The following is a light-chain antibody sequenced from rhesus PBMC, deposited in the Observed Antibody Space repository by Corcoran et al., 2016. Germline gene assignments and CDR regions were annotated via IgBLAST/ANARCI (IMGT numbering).Light chain of an antibody. V-gene: IGKV1-43*01. J-gene: IGKJ4*01. CDR3: LQYNSNPLT. Sequence: IQMTQSPSSLSASVGDRVTITCRASQGISTYLNWYQQKPGKAPKRLIYAASSLESGVPSRFSGSGSGTDFTLTISSLQPEDFATYYCLQYNSNPLTFGGGTKVEIK. CDR1: QGISTY. CDR2: AAS.